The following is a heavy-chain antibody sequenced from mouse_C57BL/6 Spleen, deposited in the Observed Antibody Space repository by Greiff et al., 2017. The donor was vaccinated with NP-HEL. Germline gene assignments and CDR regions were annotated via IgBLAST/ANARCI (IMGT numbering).Heavy chain of an antibody. D-gene: IGHD3-2*02. CDR1: GYAFSSYW. CDR3: ARGLRLPNYAMDY. V-gene: IGHV1-80*01. CDR2: IYPGDGDT. J-gene: IGHJ4*01. Sequence: VQLQQSGAELVKPGASVKISCKASGYAFSSYWMNWVKQRPGKGLEWIGQIYPGDGDTNYNGKFKGKATLTADKSSSTAYMQLSSLTSEDSAVYFCARGLRLPNYAMDYWGQGTSVTVSS.